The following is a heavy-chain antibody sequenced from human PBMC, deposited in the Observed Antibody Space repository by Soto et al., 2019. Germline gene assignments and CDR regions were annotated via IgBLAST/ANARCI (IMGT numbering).Heavy chain of an antibody. CDR3: VKDEGVCNTISCKDAFDY. CDR2: ISWDGGYT. CDR1: GFSFVDYA. V-gene: IGHV3-9*01. D-gene: IGHD3-3*01. Sequence: EVQLAESGGGLVQPGRSLRLSCEASGFSFVDYAMHWVRQVPGQGLEWVSGISWDGGYTGYADSVKGRFTISRDNAKKALYLQMNRLRVEDTALYYCVKDEGVCNTISCKDAFDYWRQGTKVTVS. J-gene: IGHJ3*01.